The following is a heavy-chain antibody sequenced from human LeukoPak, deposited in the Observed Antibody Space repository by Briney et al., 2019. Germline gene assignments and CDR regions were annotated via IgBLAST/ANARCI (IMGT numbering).Heavy chain of an antibody. CDR1: GDSVSSNSAA. D-gene: IGHD6-19*01. J-gene: IGHJ4*02. V-gene: IGHV6-1*01. Sequence: SQTLSLTCAISGDSVSSNSAAWNWIRQSPSRGLEWLGRTYYRSKWFNDYAGSVKSRIIISPDTSKNQFSLQLNSVTPEDTAAYYCARDRDGSGWYGTNYDSWGQGTLVTVSS. CDR3: ARDRDGSGWYGTNYDS. CDR2: TYYRSKWFN.